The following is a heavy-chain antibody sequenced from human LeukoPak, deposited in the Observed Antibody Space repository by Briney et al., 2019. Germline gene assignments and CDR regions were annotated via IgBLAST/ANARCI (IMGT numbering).Heavy chain of an antibody. V-gene: IGHV3-15*01. CDR1: EFTFSNAW. Sequence: GGSLRLSCAASEFTFSNAWMSWVRQAPGKGLEWVGRIKSKTHGGTTDYAAPVKGRFTISRDVSKKTLYLQMNSLKTEDTAVYYCTTDLLRVDVWGKGTTVTVSS. J-gene: IGHJ6*04. CDR2: IKSKTHGGTT. D-gene: IGHD2-15*01. CDR3: TTDLLRVDV.